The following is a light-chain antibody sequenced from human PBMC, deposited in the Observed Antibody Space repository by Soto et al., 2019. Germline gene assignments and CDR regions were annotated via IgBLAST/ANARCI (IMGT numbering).Light chain of an antibody. CDR2: EVS. J-gene: IGLJ2*01. CDR3: SSYAGSNNVV. V-gene: IGLV2-8*01. Sequence: QSALTQPPSASGSPGQSVTISCTGTSSYIGGYNYVSWYQQHPGKAPKLMIYEVSKRPSGVPDRFSGSKSGNTASLTVSGLLAEDEADYYCSSYAGSNNVVFGGGTKVTVL. CDR1: SSYIGGYNY.